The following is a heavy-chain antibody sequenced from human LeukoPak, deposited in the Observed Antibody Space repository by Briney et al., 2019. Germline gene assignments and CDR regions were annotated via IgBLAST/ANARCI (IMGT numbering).Heavy chain of an antibody. J-gene: IGHJ4*02. CDR2: INPNSGGT. D-gene: IGHD1-14*01. CDR1: GYTFTDYY. V-gene: IGHV1-2*02. CDR3: ARVLARYGNLDY. Sequence: ASVKVSCKASGYTFTDYYIHWVRQVPGQGLEWMGWINPNSGGTNYTQKFQGRVTMTRDTSISTAYLELNRLTSDDTAVYYCARVLARYGNLDYWARESWSPSPQ.